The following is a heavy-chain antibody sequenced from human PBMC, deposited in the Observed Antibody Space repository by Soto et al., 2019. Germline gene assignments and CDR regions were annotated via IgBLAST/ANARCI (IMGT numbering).Heavy chain of an antibody. Sequence: PSETLSLTCTVSGGSISSYYWTWIRQSAGKGLEWIGRIYSSGTTYYNPSLRSRVTMSLDMSKNWFSLRLSSVTAADTAVYYCARGGGVITGNRGFDYWGQGTLVTVSS. V-gene: IGHV4-4*07. J-gene: IGHJ4*02. CDR1: GGSISSYY. CDR2: IYSSGTT. D-gene: IGHD1-20*01. CDR3: ARGGGVITGNRGFDY.